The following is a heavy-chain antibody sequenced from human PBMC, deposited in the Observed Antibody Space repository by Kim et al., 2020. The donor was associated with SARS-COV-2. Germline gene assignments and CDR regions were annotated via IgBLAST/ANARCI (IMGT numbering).Heavy chain of an antibody. D-gene: IGHD2-21*02. CDR2: IYYSGST. V-gene: IGHV4-30-4*01. J-gene: IGHJ4*02. CDR1: GGSISSGDYY. CDR3: ARELGDPGGFDY. Sequence: SESLSLTCTVSGGSISSGDYYWSWIRQPPGKGLEWIGYIYYSGSTYYNPSLKSRVTISVDTSKNQFSLKLSSVTAADTAVYYCARELGDPGGFDYWGQGTLVTVSS.